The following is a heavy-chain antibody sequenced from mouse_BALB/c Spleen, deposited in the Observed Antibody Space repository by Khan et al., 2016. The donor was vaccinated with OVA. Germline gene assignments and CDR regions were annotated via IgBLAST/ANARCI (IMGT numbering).Heavy chain of an antibody. CDR1: GNTFTSYG. J-gene: IGHJ2*01. CDR2: IYPGNGYT. V-gene: IGHV1S134*01. CDR3: TTAYYRYYFDY. Sequence: EVQLQESGAELGRPGSSVKLSCKTSGNTFTSYGIKWVKQRPGQGLEWIGYIYPGNGYTEYNEKFQGKAILNSDTSSSTAYMQLRSLTSEDSAIYFCTTAYYRYYFDYWGQGTTLTVSS. D-gene: IGHD2-14*01.